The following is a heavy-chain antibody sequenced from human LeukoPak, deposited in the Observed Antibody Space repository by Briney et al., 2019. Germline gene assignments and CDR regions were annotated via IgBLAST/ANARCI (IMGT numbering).Heavy chain of an antibody. Sequence: GGSLRLSCAASGFIFSSYSMNWVRQAPGKGLEWVSSISSSSSYIYYADSVKGRFTISRDNAKNSLYLQMNSLRAEDTAVYYCARMIAAGEGWFDPWGQGTLVTVSS. J-gene: IGHJ5*02. CDR1: GFIFSSYS. CDR3: ARMIAAGEGWFDP. CDR2: ISSSSSYI. D-gene: IGHD6-13*01. V-gene: IGHV3-21*01.